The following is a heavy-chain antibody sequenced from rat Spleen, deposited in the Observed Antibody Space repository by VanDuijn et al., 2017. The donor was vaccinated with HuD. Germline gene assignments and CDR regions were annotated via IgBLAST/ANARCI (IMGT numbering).Heavy chain of an antibody. CDR1: GLSFSNYD. V-gene: IGHV5-25*01. Sequence: EVQLVESGGGLVQPGRSMKLSCAASGLSFSNYDIAWVRPAPTKGLEWVTSLSTGGGNTYYRDSVKGRFTISRDNAKSTLYLQMDSLRSEDTATYYCARRNSYWYFDFWGPGTMVTVSS. CDR3: ARRNSYWYFDF. CDR2: LSTGGGNT. J-gene: IGHJ1*01.